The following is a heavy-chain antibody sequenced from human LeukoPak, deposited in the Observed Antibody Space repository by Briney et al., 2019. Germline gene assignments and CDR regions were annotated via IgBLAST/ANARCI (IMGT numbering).Heavy chain of an antibody. CDR3: ARDSGGWDTTSGFDY. V-gene: IGHV3-66*01. CDR2: IYSGGST. CDR1: GFTVSSNY. Sequence: PGGSLRLSCAASGFTVSSNYMSWVRQAPGKGLEWVSVIYSGGSTYYADSVKGRFTIPRDNSKNTLYLQMNSLRVEDTAVYYCARDSGGWDTTSGFDYWGQGTLVTVSS. D-gene: IGHD6-19*01. J-gene: IGHJ4*02.